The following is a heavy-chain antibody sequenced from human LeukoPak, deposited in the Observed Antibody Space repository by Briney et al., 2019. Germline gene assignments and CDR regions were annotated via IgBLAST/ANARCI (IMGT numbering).Heavy chain of an antibody. D-gene: IGHD5-12*01. CDR2: ISAYNGNT. CDR1: GYTFTSYY. CDR3: ARDLYRYSGYDGDYYYYYMDV. Sequence: ASVKVSCKASGYTFTSYYMHWVRQAPGQGLEWMGWISAYNGNTNYAQKLQGRVTMTTDTSTSTAYMELRSLRSDDTAVYYCARDLYRYSGYDGDYYYYYMDVWGKGTTVTVSS. V-gene: IGHV1-18*04. J-gene: IGHJ6*03.